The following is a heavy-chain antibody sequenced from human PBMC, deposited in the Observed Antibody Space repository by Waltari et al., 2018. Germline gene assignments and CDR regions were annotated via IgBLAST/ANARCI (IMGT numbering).Heavy chain of an antibody. D-gene: IGHD3-22*01. Sequence: QVQLVESGGGVVQPGRSLGLSCAASGFTFSSYGMHWVRPAPGKGLEWVAVISYDGNNKYYADSVKGRFTISRDNSKNTLYLQMNSLRAEDTAVYYCAKGQYYYDSSGYYFDYWGQGTLVTVSS. J-gene: IGHJ4*02. V-gene: IGHV3-30*18. CDR2: ISYDGNNK. CDR3: AKGQYYYDSSGYYFDY. CDR1: GFTFSSYG.